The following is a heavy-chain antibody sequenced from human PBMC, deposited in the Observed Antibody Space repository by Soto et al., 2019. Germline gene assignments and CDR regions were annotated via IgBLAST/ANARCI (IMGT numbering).Heavy chain of an antibody. V-gene: IGHV1-58*01. Sequence: GASVKVSCKASGFTFPSSAVQWVRQARGRRLEWIGWIVVGSGNTNSAQKFQERVTFTRDMSTSTVYMELSSLKFEDTAVYYCAADDMTTFIWGQGTLVTVSS. CDR2: IVVGSGNT. J-gene: IGHJ4*02. CDR1: GFTFPSSA. CDR3: AADDMTTFI. D-gene: IGHD1-1*01.